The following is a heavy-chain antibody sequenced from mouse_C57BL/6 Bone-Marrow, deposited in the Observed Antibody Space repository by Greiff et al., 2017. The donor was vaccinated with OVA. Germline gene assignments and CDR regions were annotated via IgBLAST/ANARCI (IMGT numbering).Heavy chain of an antibody. V-gene: IGHV1-18*01. CDR1: GYTFTDYN. J-gene: IGHJ1*03. Sequence: EVQLQQSGPELVKPGASVKIPCKASGYTFTDYNMDWVKQSHGKSLEWIGDINPNNGGTIYNQKFKGKATLTVDKSSSTAYMELRSLTSEDTAVYYCARRDTTVVAFYWYFDVWGTGTTVTVSS. D-gene: IGHD1-1*01. CDR3: ARRDTTVVAFYWYFDV. CDR2: INPNNGGT.